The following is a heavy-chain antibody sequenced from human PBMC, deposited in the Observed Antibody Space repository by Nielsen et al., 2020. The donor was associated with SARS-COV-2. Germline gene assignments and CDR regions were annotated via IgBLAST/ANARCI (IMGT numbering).Heavy chain of an antibody. V-gene: IGHV3-9*01. D-gene: IGHD1-20*01. CDR2: ISWNSGSI. CDR3: AKVPVTGIDSFYYYYGMDV. CDR1: GFTFDDYT. J-gene: IGHJ6*02. Sequence: GGSLRLSCAASGFTFDDYTMHWVRQAPGKGLEWVSGISWNSGSIGYADSVKGRFTISRDNSKNTLYLQMNSLRAEDTAVYYCAKVPVTGIDSFYYYYGMDVWGQGTTVTVSS.